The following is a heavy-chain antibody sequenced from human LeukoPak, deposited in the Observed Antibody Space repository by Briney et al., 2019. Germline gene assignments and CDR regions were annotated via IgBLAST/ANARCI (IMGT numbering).Heavy chain of an antibody. Sequence: PGGSLRLSCAVSGFPFSNSWMYWVRQAPGKGLEWVGFIRSKAYGGTTEYAASVKGRFTISRDDSKSIAYLQMNSLKTEDTAVYYCTRVEQQLDYFDYWGQGTLVTVSS. CDR2: IRSKAYGGTT. D-gene: IGHD6-13*01. CDR3: TRVEQQLDYFDY. J-gene: IGHJ4*02. V-gene: IGHV3-49*04. CDR1: GFPFSNSW.